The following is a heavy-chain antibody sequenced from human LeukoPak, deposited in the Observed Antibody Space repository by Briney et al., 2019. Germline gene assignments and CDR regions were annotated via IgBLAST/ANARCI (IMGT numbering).Heavy chain of an antibody. Sequence: PETLSLTCTVSGGSISSSSYYWGWIRQPPGKGLEWIGSIYYSGSTYYNPSLKSRVTISVDTSKNQFSLKLSSVTAADTAVYYCARLLWYGGSTRGYYMDVWGKGTTVTVSS. CDR2: IYYSGST. J-gene: IGHJ6*03. CDR1: GGSISSSSYY. D-gene: IGHD2-2*01. V-gene: IGHV4-39*01. CDR3: ARLLWYGGSTRGYYMDV.